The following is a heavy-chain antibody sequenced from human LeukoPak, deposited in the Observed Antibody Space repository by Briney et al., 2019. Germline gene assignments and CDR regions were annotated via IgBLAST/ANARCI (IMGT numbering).Heavy chain of an antibody. D-gene: IGHD6-13*01. J-gene: IGHJ4*02. V-gene: IGHV5-10-1*01. CDR1: GYHFTSYW. CDR3: ARSGAAAED. CDR2: IDPSDSYT. Sequence: GESLQISSKGYGYHFTSYWMSWVRPMPVKGLEWMGMIDPSDSYTNYSPSFQGHVTISADKSISTAYLQWSSLKASDTAMYYGARSGAAAEDWGQGTLVTVSS.